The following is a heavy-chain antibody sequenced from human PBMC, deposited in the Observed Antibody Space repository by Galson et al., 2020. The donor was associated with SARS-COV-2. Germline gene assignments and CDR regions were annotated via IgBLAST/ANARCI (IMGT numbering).Heavy chain of an antibody. J-gene: IGHJ6*02. CDR1: DVSMTSYY. V-gene: IGHV4-59*01. Sequence: ETSETLSLTCSVSDVSMTSYYWSWIRQPPGKGLEWIGYISYSGSTNYNPSLRSRVTILVDMSRNQFSLKLSSVTAADTAIYYCARDPAPLYGDNYYYGMDVLGRGTTVTVSS. CDR3: ARDPAPLYGDNYYYGMDV. D-gene: IGHD4-17*01. CDR2: ISYSGST.